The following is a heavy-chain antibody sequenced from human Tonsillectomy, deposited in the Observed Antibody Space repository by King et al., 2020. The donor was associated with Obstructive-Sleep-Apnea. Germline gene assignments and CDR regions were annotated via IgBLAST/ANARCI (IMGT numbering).Heavy chain of an antibody. J-gene: IGHJ6*02. V-gene: IGHV1-18*01. Sequence: QLVQSGAEVKKPGASVKVSCKASGYTFTSYGISWVRQAPGQGLEWVGWSSAYNGNTNYAQKLQGGGTLTTGTSTSTAYMEARSLRSDDTAVYYCARDKSSYNGSGSYYRGYGMDVWGQGTTVTVSS. CDR2: SSAYNGNT. CDR3: ARDKSSYNGSGSYYRGYGMDV. D-gene: IGHD3-10*01. CDR1: GYTFTSYG.